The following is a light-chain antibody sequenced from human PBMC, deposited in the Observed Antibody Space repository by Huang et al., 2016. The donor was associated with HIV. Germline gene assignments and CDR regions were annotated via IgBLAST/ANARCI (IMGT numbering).Light chain of an antibody. J-gene: IGKJ2*01. CDR1: QTISSR. Sequence: EIVLTQFPATLSLSPGERATLSCRASQTISSRLAWYQQKPGQAPRLLIYDASRRVTGIPARFSGSGSGTDFTLTISSLEPEDFAVYYCQRYSFGQGTKLEIK. V-gene: IGKV3-11*01. CDR3: QRYS. CDR2: DAS.